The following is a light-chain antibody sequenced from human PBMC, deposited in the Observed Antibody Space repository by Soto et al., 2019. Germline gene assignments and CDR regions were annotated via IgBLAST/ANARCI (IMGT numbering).Light chain of an antibody. Sequence: EIVLTQSPGTLSLSPGERATLSCRASQSVSSSYLAWYQQKPVQPPRLLIYGASTRATGTPDGFSGSGSGTDFTLTISRLEPEDFAVYYCQEYGNSLFTFGPGTKVDI. V-gene: IGKV3-20*01. J-gene: IGKJ3*01. CDR2: GAS. CDR1: QSVSSSY. CDR3: QEYGNSLFT.